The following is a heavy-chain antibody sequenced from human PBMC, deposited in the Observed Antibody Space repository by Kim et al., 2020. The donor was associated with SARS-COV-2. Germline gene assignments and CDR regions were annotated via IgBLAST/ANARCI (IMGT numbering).Heavy chain of an antibody. CDR3: ARELGYCGVTGCPNGGGWFDP. V-gene: IGHV3-64D*06. CDR1: GFTFSKYG. Sequence: GGSLRLSCSGSGFTFSKYGMFWVRQAPGQGLQYVSSIGENGGHMYYADSVRGRFTISRDNSKNTLYLQMSSLRPEDTAVYYCARELGYCGVTGCPNGGGWFDPWGQGTLVTVSS. CDR2: IGENGGHM. D-gene: IGHD2-2*01. J-gene: IGHJ5*02.